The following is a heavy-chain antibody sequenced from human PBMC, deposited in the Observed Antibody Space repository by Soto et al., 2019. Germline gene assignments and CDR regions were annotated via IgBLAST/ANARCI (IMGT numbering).Heavy chain of an antibody. CDR2: ISSSSSTI. J-gene: IGHJ4*02. D-gene: IGHD3-22*01. Sequence: GSLRLSCAASGFTFSSYSMNWARQAPGKGLEWVSYISSSSSTIYYADSVKGRFTISRDNAKNSLYLQMNSLRDEDTAVYYCAREAYDSSAYYFDYWGQGTLVTVSS. CDR1: GFTFSSYS. CDR3: AREAYDSSAYYFDY. V-gene: IGHV3-48*02.